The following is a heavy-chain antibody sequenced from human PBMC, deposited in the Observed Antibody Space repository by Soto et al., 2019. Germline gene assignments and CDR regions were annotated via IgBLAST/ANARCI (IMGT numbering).Heavy chain of an antibody. J-gene: IGHJ5*02. CDR2: ISSSSSYI. Sequence: GVSLRLSCAASGFTFTSYAMNWVRQAPGKGLEWVSSISSSSSYIYYADSVKGRFTISRDNAKNSLYLQMNSLRAEDTAVYYCARAVSDYYDSSGYFRFDPWGQGTLVNVSS. D-gene: IGHD3-22*01. CDR1: GFTFTSYA. V-gene: IGHV3-21*01. CDR3: ARAVSDYYDSSGYFRFDP.